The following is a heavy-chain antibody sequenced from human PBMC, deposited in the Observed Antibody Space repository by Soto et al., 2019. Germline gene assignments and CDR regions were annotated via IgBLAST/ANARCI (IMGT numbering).Heavy chain of an antibody. V-gene: IGHV4-59*01. CDR1: GGSISSYY. CDR3: AXELGYCSGGSSYSGWFDP. D-gene: IGHD2-15*01. CDR2: IYYSGST. Sequence: PSETLSLTCSVSGGSISSYYWSWIRQPPGKGLEWIGYIYYSGSTNYNPSLKSRVTISVDTSKNQFSLKLSSVTAADTAVYYCAXELGYCSGGSSYSGWFDPWGQGTLVTVSS. J-gene: IGHJ5*02.